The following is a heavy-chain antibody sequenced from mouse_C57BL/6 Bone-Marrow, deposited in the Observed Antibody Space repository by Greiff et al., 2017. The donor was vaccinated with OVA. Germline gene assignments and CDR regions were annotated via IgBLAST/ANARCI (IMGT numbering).Heavy chain of an antibody. Sequence: QVQLQQSGAELVRPGASVTLSCKASGYTFTDYEMHWVKQTPVHGLEWIGALDPETGGTAYNQKFKGKDILTADKSSTTAYMELRSLTSEDSAVYYGTSGYSNYYAMDYWGQGTAVTVSS. CDR1: GYTFTDYE. CDR3: TSGYSNYYAMDY. V-gene: IGHV1-15*01. CDR2: LDPETGGT. J-gene: IGHJ4*01. D-gene: IGHD2-5*01.